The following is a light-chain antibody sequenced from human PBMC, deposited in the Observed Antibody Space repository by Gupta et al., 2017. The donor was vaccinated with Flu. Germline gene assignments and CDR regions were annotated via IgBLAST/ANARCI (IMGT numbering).Light chain of an antibody. CDR1: TSDVGGYNS. CDR2: DVS. V-gene: IGLV2-14*01. J-gene: IGLJ2*01. CDR3: SSYTSGSTLVVA. Sequence: SALTQPASVSGSPGQSITISCTGTTSDVGGYNSVSWYQQRPGTAPKLMIYDVSNRPSGISNRFSGSKSGNTASLTISGLQAEDEADYYCSSYTSGSTLVVAFGGGIKLTVL.